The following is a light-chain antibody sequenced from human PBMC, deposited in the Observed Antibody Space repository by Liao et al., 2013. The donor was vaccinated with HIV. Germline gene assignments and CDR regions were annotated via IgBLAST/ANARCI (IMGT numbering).Light chain of an antibody. J-gene: IGLJ1*01. CDR1: NIRSRG. CDR2: YDQ. V-gene: IGLV3-21*04. Sequence: YVLTQPPSVSVAPGQTAVMTCGGNNIRSRGVHWYQQRPGQAPVLVMYYDQNRPSGIPERISGSISGNTATLTISGVETGDEADYFCQVWDHSSDHFYVFGTGTKVTVL. CDR3: QVWDHSSDHFYV.